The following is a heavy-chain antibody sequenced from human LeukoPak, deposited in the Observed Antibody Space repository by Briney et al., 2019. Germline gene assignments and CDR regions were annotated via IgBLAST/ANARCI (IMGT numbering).Heavy chain of an antibody. CDR3: ARHTHNYYDGTIYPQAGYWYFDL. CDR2: IYYSGST. CDR1: GGSISNSNYY. V-gene: IGHV4-39*01. D-gene: IGHD3-22*01. J-gene: IGHJ2*01. Sequence: PSETLSLTCTVSGGSISNSNYYWGWIRQPPGKGLEWIGSIYYSGSTYYNPSLKSRVTISVDTSKNQFSLKLDSVTAADTAVYSCARHTHNYYDGTIYPQAGYWYFDLWGRGTLVTVSS.